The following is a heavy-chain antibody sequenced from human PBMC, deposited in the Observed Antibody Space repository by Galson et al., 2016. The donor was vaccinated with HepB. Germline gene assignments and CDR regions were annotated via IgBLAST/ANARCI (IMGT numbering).Heavy chain of an antibody. CDR3: ARDGESGSYDV. D-gene: IGHD1-26*01. J-gene: IGHJ4*02. CDR2: LYSSGST. Sequence: SLRLSCAASGFSPSSNYMSWIRQTPGQGLEWISVLYSSGSTYYADSVKGRFTISRDNYKNTLYLQMDSLRGNDTAIYYCARDGESGSYDVWGQGTLVSVSS. V-gene: IGHV3-53*01. CDR1: GFSPSSNY.